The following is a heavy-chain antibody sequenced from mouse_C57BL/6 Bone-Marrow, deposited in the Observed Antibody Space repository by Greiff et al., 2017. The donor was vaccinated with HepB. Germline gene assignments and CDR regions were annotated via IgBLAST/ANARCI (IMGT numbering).Heavy chain of an antibody. CDR3: ARQGGRYYFKGFAY. CDR2: ISSGGSYT. CDR1: GFTFSSYG. Sequence: DVQLQESGGDLVKPGGSLKLSCAASGFTFSSYGMSWVRQTPDKRLEWVATISSGGSYTYYPDSVKGRFTISRDNAKNTLYLQMSSLKSEDTAMYYCARQGGRYYFKGFAYWGQGTLVTVSA. V-gene: IGHV5-6*01. J-gene: IGHJ3*01. D-gene: IGHD1-1*01.